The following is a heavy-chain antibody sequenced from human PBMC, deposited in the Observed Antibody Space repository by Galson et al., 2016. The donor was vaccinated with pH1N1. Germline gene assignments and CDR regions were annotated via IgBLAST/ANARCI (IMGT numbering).Heavy chain of an antibody. V-gene: IGHV3-9*01. D-gene: IGHD1-26*01. J-gene: IGHJ4*02. CDR3: AKGAGRYYFASGSFNY. Sequence: SLRLSCAASGLAFADFAMHWVRHVPGKGLEWVSGISWNSNSIGYADSVKGRFTISRDSAKKSLFLQMNRLRVEDTAMYYCAKGAGRYYFASGSFNYWGQGTQVTVSS. CDR1: GLAFADFA. CDR2: ISWNSNSI.